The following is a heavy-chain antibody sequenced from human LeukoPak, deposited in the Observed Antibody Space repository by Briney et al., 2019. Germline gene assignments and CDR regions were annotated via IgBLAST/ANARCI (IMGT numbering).Heavy chain of an antibody. J-gene: IGHJ6*03. CDR3: ARDTPTDDYGDYLGGWYYYYMDV. D-gene: IGHD4-17*01. CDR2: ISSSSSYI. CDR1: GFTFSSYS. Sequence: GGSLRLSCAASGFTFSSYSMNWVRQAPGKGLEWVSSISSSSSYIYYADSVKGRFTISRDNAKNSLYLQMNSLRAEDTAVYYCARDTPTDDYGDYLGGWYYYYMDVWGKGTTVTVSS. V-gene: IGHV3-21*01.